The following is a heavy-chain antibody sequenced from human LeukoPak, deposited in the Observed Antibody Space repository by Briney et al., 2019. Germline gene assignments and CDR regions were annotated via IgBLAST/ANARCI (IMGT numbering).Heavy chain of an antibody. CDR3: ARLPYDSSGYLYYYYYYGMDV. Sequence: PSETLSLTCTVSGGSISSSSYYWGWIRQPPGKGLEWIVSIYYSGSTYYNPSLKSRVTISVDTSKNQFSLRLSSVTAADTAVYYCARLPYDSSGYLYYYYYYGMDVWGQGTTVTVSS. CDR1: GGSISSSSYY. D-gene: IGHD3-22*01. CDR2: IYYSGST. V-gene: IGHV4-39*01. J-gene: IGHJ6*02.